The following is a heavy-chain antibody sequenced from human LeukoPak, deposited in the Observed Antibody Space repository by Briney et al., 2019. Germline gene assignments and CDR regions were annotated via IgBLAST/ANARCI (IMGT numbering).Heavy chain of an antibody. Sequence: SETLSLTCSVSGASISNLYLSWIRQPAGKGLEWIGRLYDSGSTNYNPSLKSRVTISVDTSKNQFSLKLSSVTAADTAVYYCARHSTTYYYDSSGYYHGGYFDYWGQGTLVTVSS. D-gene: IGHD3-22*01. CDR2: LYDSGST. J-gene: IGHJ4*02. CDR3: ARHSTTYYYDSSGYYHGGYFDY. V-gene: IGHV4-59*08. CDR1: GASISNLY.